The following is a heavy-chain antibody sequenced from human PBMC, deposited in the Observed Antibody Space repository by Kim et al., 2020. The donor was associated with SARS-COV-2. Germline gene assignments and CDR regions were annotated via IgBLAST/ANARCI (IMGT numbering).Heavy chain of an antibody. Sequence: HTPSRKSRVTVSVDTSKNQFSLKRSCVTAADTAVYYCARDQISSSWSFDYWGQGTLVTVSS. CDR3: ARDQISSSWSFDY. D-gene: IGHD6-13*01. J-gene: IGHJ4*02. V-gene: IGHV4-31*02.